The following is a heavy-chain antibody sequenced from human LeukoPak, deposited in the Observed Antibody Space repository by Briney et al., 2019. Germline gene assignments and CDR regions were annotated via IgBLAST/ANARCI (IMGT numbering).Heavy chain of an antibody. CDR3: AKDLMITFGGVIVIPGGDY. CDR1: GFTFSSYA. J-gene: IGHJ4*02. Sequence: GGSLRLSCAASGFTFSSYAMSWVRQAPGKGLEWVSAISGSGGSTYYADSVKGRFTISRDNSKNTLYLQMKSLRAEDTAVYYCAKDLMITFGGVIVIPGGDYWGQGTLVTVSS. CDR2: ISGSGGST. D-gene: IGHD3-16*02. V-gene: IGHV3-23*01.